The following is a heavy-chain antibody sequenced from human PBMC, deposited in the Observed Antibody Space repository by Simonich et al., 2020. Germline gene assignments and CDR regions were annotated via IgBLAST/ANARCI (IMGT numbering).Heavy chain of an antibody. CDR2: ISSSSSYI. CDR3: AREIEAGNAFDI. V-gene: IGHV3-21*01. Sequence: EVQLVESGVGLVKPGGSLRLSCAASVLTFSSYGMNWDRQAPGKELEWVSTISSSSSYIYYADSVKGRLTISRDNAKNSLDRQMNSLRAEDTAVYYCAREIEAGNAFDIWGQGTMVTVSS. J-gene: IGHJ3*02. CDR1: VLTFSSYG.